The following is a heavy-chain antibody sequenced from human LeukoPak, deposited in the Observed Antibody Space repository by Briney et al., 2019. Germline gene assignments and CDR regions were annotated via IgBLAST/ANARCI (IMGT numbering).Heavy chain of an antibody. CDR2: INPSGGST. D-gene: IGHD2-2*01. J-gene: IGHJ6*02. CDR3: ARIVPAATMVGMDF. CDR1: GYTFTSYY. V-gene: IGHV1-46*01. Sequence: ASVKVSCKASGYTFTSYYMHWVRQAPGQGLEWMRIINPSGGSTSYAQKLQGRVTMTTDTSTSTAYMELRSLRSDDTAVYYCARIVPAATMVGMDFWGQGTTVTVSS.